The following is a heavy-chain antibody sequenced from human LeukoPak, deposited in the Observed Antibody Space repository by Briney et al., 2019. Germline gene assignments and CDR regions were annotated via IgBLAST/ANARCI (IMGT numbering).Heavy chain of an antibody. D-gene: IGHD5-18*01. Sequence: GASVKVSCKASGYTFTGYYMHWVRQAPGQGLEWMGWINPNSGGTNYAQKFQGRVTMTRDTSIGTAYMELSRLRSDDTAVYYCASDGQLWKQARYNWFDPWVQGTLVTVSS. V-gene: IGHV1-2*02. CDR1: GYTFTGYY. CDR2: INPNSGGT. J-gene: IGHJ5*02. CDR3: ASDGQLWKQARYNWFDP.